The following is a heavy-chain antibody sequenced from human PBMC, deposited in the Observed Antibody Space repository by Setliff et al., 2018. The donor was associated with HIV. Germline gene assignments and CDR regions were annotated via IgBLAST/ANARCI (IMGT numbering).Heavy chain of an antibody. Sequence: ETLSLTCTVSGGSISNYYWSWIRQPPGKGLEWIGYFYYTGSTNYNPSLKSRVTISVDTSKNQFSLKLSSVTAADTAVYYCARTTTFFDYWGQGTLVTVSS. V-gene: IGHV4-59*01. J-gene: IGHJ4*02. CDR3: ARTTTFFDY. D-gene: IGHD3-16*01. CDR1: GGSISNYY. CDR2: FYYTGST.